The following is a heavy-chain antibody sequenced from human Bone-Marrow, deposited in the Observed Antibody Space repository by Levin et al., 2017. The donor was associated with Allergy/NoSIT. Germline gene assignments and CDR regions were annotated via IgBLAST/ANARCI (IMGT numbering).Heavy chain of an antibody. V-gene: IGHV4-4*07. CDR3: AGAGPYCSSTSCSTDAFDI. Sequence: SETLSLTCTVSGGSISSYYWSWIRQPAGKGLEWIGRIYTSGSTNYNPYLKSRVTMSVDTSKNQFSLKLSSVTAADTAVYYCAGAGPYCSSTSCSTDAFDIWGQGTMVTVSS. J-gene: IGHJ3*02. CDR2: IYTSGST. CDR1: GGSISSYY. D-gene: IGHD2-2*01.